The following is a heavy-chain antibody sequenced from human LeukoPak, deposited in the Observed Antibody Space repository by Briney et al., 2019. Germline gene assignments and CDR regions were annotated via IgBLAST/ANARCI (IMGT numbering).Heavy chain of an antibody. CDR1: GYTFTSYY. CDR2: INPSGGST. V-gene: IGHV1-46*01. Sequence: GASVKVSCKASGYTFTSYYMHWVRQAPGQGLEWMGIINPSGGSTSYAQKFQGRVTMTRDTSTSTVYMELSSLRSEDTAVYYCARDSYGSGSYYNGEPGDYWGQGTLVTVSS. J-gene: IGHJ4*02. CDR3: ARDSYGSGSYYNGEPGDY. D-gene: IGHD3-10*01.